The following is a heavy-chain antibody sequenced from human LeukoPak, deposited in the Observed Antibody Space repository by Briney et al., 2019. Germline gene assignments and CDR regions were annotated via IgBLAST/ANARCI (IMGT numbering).Heavy chain of an antibody. V-gene: IGHV3-48*03. D-gene: IGHD5-18*01. Sequence: PGGSLRLSCAASGFTFSSYEMNWVRQAPGKGLEWVSYISSSGSTIYYADSVKGRFTISRDNAKNSLYLQVNSLRAEDTAVYYCARDLGGRATAMDLFDYWGQGTLVTVSS. CDR2: ISSSGSTI. CDR1: GFTFSSYE. J-gene: IGHJ4*02. CDR3: ARDLGGRATAMDLFDY.